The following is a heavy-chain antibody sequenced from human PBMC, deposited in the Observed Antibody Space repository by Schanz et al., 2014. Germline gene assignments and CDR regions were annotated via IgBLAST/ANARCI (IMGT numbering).Heavy chain of an antibody. J-gene: IGHJ3*01. CDR3: ARGREVVAKIFDV. CDR2: ISYDGSLK. D-gene: IGHD3-22*01. V-gene: IGHV3-30-3*01. Sequence: QVHLVESGGGVVQPGRSLRLSCTGSRFTISRNPIHWVRQAPGKGLEWVSFISYDGSLKSYLDSVRGRFTISRDNAKNSLYLQMNSLRAEDTGVYYCARGREVVAKIFDVWGQGTMVTVSS. CDR1: RFTISRNP.